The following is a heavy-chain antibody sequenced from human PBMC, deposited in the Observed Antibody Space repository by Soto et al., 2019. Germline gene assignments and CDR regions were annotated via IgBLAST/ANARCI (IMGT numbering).Heavy chain of an antibody. D-gene: IGHD2-21*02. CDR3: ARGGDYHITYNWFGP. CDR1: EYSFTKYW. CDR2: IYHGDSDT. V-gene: IGHV5-51*01. Sequence: GEDVKISCKGSEYSFTKYWIGWVRQMPGKGLEWMGIIYHGDSDTRYSPSFQGQVTISADKSISTAYLQWSSLKASDTAMYYCARGGDYHITYNWFGPWGQGTLVTVSS. J-gene: IGHJ5*02.